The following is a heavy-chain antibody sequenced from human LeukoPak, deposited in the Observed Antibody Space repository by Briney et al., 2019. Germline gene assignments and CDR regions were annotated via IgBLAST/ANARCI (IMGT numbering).Heavy chain of an antibody. D-gene: IGHD2/OR15-2a*01. CDR1: GGPFTGYY. J-gene: IGHJ2*01. V-gene: IGHV4-34*01. Sequence: SETLSLTCAVYGGPFTGYYWTWIRQPPGKGLEWIGEINHTGNTNYNPSLKSRVTMSVDKSQRQFSLKLTSATVADTAVYYCARRLRRGIGEVLLFRYFDLWGLGTLVTVSS. CDR3: ARRLRRGIGEVLLFRYFDL. CDR2: INHTGNT.